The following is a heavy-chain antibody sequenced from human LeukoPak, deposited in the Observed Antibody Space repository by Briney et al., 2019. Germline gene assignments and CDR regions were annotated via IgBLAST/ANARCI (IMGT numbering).Heavy chain of an antibody. J-gene: IGHJ4*02. CDR1: GYTFTSYG. CDR3: ARDGYNSFDY. D-gene: IGHD5-24*01. V-gene: IGHV1-18*01. CDR2: ISAYNGNT. Sequence: GTSVKVSCKASGYTFTSYGLTWVRQAPGQGLEWMGWISAYNGNTNYAQKLQGRVTMTTDTSTSTAYKELRSLRSDDTAVYYCARDGYNSFDYWGQGTLVTVSS.